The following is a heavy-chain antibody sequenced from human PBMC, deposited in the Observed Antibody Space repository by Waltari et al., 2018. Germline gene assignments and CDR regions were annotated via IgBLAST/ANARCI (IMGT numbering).Heavy chain of an antibody. CDR1: GFTFSSYA. J-gene: IGHJ4*02. CDR2: ISYYGSNK. D-gene: IGHD2-2*01. Sequence: QVKLVESGGGVVQPGRSLRLSCAASGFTFSSYAMHWVRQAPGKGLEWVAVISYYGSNKYYSDSVKGRFPISRDNSKNPLYLQMNSLRAEDTAVYYCASVVPAATFDYWGQGTLVTVSS. V-gene: IGHV3-30*01. CDR3: ASVVPAATFDY.